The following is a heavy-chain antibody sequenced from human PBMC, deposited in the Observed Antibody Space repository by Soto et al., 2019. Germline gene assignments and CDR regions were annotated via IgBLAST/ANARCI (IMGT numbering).Heavy chain of an antibody. Sequence: PGGSLRLSCAASGFTFSNYWMSWVRQAPGKGLEWVANIKQDGSEKYYVDSVKGRFTISRDNAKNSLYLQMNSLRAEDTAVYYCARDSGYDFKGYGMDVWGQGTTVTVSS. CDR2: IKQDGSEK. V-gene: IGHV3-7*03. CDR1: GFTFSNYW. J-gene: IGHJ6*02. D-gene: IGHD5-12*01. CDR3: ARDSGYDFKGYGMDV.